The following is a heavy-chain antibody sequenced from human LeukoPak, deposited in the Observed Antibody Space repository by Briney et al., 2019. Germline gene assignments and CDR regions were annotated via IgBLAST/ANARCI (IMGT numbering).Heavy chain of an antibody. Sequence: PGGSLRLSCAASGFTFSDYYMSWIRQAPGKGLEWVSYISSSGGTIFYADSVKGRFTISRDNSKNTLYLQMNSLRAEDTAVYYCARDLDIVVVPAATYYYYGMDVWGQGTTVTVSS. CDR3: ARDLDIVVVPAATYYYYGMDV. CDR2: ISSSGGTI. D-gene: IGHD2-2*03. CDR1: GFTFSDYY. V-gene: IGHV3-11*04. J-gene: IGHJ6*02.